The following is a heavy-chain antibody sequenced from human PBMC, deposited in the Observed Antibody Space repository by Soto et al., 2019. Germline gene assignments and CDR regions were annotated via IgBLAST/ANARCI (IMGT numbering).Heavy chain of an antibody. CDR2: IYYSGST. Sequence: SSETLSLTCTVSGGSISSYYWSWIRQPPGKGLEWIGYIYYSGSTNYNPSLKSRVTISVDTSKNQFSLKLSSVTAADTAVYYCARVKKEYSSSYHYYYGMDVWGQGTTVTVSS. CDR3: ARVKKEYSSSYHYYYGMDV. J-gene: IGHJ6*02. V-gene: IGHV4-59*01. D-gene: IGHD6-6*01. CDR1: GGSISSYY.